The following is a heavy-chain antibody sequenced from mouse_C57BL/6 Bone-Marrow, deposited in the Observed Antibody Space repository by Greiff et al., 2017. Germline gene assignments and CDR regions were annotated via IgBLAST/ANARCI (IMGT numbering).Heavy chain of an antibody. CDR1: GYTFTSYG. D-gene: IGHD1-1*01. J-gene: IGHJ2*01. V-gene: IGHV1-81*01. CDR2: IYPRSGNT. CDR3: ARATTVVDFYYFDY. Sequence: VQLQQSGAELARPGASVKLSCKASGYTFTSYGISWVKQRTGQGLEWIGEIYPRSGNTYYNEKFKGKATLTADKSSSTAYMELRSLTSEDSAVYFCARATTVVDFYYFDYWGQGTTLTVSS.